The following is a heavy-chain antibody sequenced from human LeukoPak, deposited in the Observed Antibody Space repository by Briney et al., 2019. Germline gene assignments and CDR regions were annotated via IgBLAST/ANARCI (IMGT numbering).Heavy chain of an antibody. CDR2: INHSGST. V-gene: IGHV4-34*01. D-gene: IGHD2-15*01. CDR3: AREGVVGAYGHFDY. CDR1: GGSFSGHY. Sequence: SETLSLTCAVYGGSFSGHYWSWIRQPPGKGLEWIGEINHSGSTNYNPSLKSRVTISVDTSKNQFSLKLSSVTAADTAVYYCAREGVVGAYGHFDYWGQGTLVTVSS. J-gene: IGHJ4*02.